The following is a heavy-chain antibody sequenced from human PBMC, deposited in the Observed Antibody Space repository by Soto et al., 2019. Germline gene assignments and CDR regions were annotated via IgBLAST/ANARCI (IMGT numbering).Heavy chain of an antibody. J-gene: IGHJ6*02. CDR2: VVGGGRST. CDR1: GFTFSTYA. CDR3: ANSQQWGLPLSGGLDV. V-gene: IGHV3-23*01. D-gene: IGHD6-19*01. Sequence: EVQLLESGGGSVQSGGSLRLSCGASGFTFSTYAMSWVRQAPGKGLEWVSAVVGGGRSTYYADFVKGRFTISRDNSNNKLYLQMNSLRAGDTAVYYGANSQQWGLPLSGGLDVWGRGTTVTVSS.